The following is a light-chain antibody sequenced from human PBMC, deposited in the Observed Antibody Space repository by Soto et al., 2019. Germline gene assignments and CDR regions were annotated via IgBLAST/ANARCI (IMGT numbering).Light chain of an antibody. Sequence: DIVMTQSPLSLPVTPGEPASISCRSSQSLLHKSRYNYLDWFLQKPGQSPQLLIYLGSNRASGVPSRFSGSGSGTEFTLTISTLQPDDFATYYCQHYASFSGTFGQGTKVDNK. CDR3: QHYASFSGT. V-gene: IGKV2-28*01. CDR2: LGS. CDR1: QSLLHKSRYNY. J-gene: IGKJ1*01.